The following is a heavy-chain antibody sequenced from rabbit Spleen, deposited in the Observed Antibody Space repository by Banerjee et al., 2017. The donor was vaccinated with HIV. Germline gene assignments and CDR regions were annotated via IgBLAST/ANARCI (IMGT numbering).Heavy chain of an antibody. Sequence: QEQLVESGGGLVKPEGSLTLTCKASGFSFSNKAVMYWVRQAPGKGLEWIACIYAGRGSTHYANWAKGRVTMYKTSSTTVTLQLTSLTAADTATYFCAKSGHVRGDYTWDLWGPGTLVTVS. CDR3: AKSGHVRGDYTWDL. D-gene: IGHD1-1*01. J-gene: IGHJ6*01. CDR2: IYAGRGST. CDR1: GFSFSNKAV. V-gene: IGHV1S45*01.